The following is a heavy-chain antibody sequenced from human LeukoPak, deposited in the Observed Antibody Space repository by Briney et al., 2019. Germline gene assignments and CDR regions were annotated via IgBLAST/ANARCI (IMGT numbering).Heavy chain of an antibody. CDR1: GGSISSSSYY. CDR2: TYYSGST. Sequence: PSETLSLTCAVSGGSISSSSYYWGWIRQPPGKGLEWIGSTYYSGSTYYNPSLKSRVTISVDTSKNQFSLKLSSVTAADTAVYYCARIRYGDYPYYYYYKDVWGKGTTVTISS. D-gene: IGHD4-17*01. CDR3: ARIRYGDYPYYYYYKDV. V-gene: IGHV4-39*01. J-gene: IGHJ6*03.